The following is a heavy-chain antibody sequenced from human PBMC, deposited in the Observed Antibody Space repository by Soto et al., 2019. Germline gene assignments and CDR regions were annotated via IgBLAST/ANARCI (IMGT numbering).Heavy chain of an antibody. D-gene: IGHD3-22*01. CDR3: AKGVSSGYYSAEYYYYYYGMDV. Sequence: GGSLRLSCAASGFTFSSYGMHWVRQAPGKGLEWVAVISYDGSNKYYADSVKGRFTISRDNSKNTLYLQMNSLRAEDTAVYYCAKGVSSGYYSAEYYYYYYGMDVWGQGTTVTVSS. CDR1: GFTFSSYG. J-gene: IGHJ6*02. CDR2: ISYDGSNK. V-gene: IGHV3-30*18.